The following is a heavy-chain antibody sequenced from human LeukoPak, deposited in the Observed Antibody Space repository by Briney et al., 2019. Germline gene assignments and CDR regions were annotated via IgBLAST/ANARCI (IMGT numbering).Heavy chain of an antibody. CDR3: TTGAGDYVWGSYRYFGH. J-gene: IGHJ4*02. CDR2: ISYDGSNK. D-gene: IGHD3-16*02. V-gene: IGHV3-30*14. CDR1: GFTFSNYA. Sequence: GGSLRPSCEASGFTFSNYAMHWVRQAPGKGLEWVAAISYDGSNKYYADPVKGRFTVSRDNSKNTLYLQMNSLRAEDTAVYYCTTGAGDYVWGSYRYFGHWGQGSLVTVSS.